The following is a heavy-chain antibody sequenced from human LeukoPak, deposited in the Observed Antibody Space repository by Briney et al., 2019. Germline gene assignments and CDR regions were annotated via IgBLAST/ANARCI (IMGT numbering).Heavy chain of an antibody. V-gene: IGHV4-59*01. Sequence: SSETLSLTCPVSGDSISFYYWSWIRQPPGKGLEWIGYIYYSGSTNYNPSLKSRVTISIDTSKNQFSLKLSSVTAADTAVYYCARDSGREYSYGLDYWGQGALVTVSS. CDR3: ARDSGREYSYGLDY. J-gene: IGHJ4*02. CDR2: IYYSGST. D-gene: IGHD5-18*01. CDR1: GDSISFYY.